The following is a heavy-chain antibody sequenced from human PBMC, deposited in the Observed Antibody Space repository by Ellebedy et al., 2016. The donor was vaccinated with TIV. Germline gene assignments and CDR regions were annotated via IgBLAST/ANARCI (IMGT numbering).Heavy chain of an antibody. CDR3: AKDEATYGDYSYYYYGVDV. CDR1: GITLSQYG. D-gene: IGHD4-17*01. J-gene: IGHJ6*02. CDR2: MSHDGSHE. Sequence: GESLKISCVVSGITLSQYGMHWVRQAPGKGLEWVAVMSHDGSHEYYADSVKGRFTISRDNSKKTLYLQMNGLRGEDTAVYYCAKDEATYGDYSYYYYGVDVWGQGTPVTVSS. V-gene: IGHV3-30*18.